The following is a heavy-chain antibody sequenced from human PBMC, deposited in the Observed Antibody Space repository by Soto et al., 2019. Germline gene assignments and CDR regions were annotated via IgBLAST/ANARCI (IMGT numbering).Heavy chain of an antibody. J-gene: IGHJ6*02. Sequence: QVQLVESGGGVVQPGGSLRLSCAASGFTFRNYAMNWVRQAPGKGLEWLAVIAYDGSHEFYRDSAKGRFTISRDNSKNALYLDSNSLRSEDTGVYYCARGDREDILGVGGARPEEYGIDIWGQGTTVTVSS. D-gene: IGHD2-15*01. CDR2: IAYDGSHE. CDR3: ARGDREDILGVGGARPEEYGIDI. CDR1: GFTFRNYA. V-gene: IGHV3-30-3*01.